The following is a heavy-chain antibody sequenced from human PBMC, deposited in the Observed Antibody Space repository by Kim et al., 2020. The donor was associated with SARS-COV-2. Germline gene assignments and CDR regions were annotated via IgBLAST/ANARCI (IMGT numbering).Heavy chain of an antibody. CDR2: INRNGDDT. V-gene: IGHV3-20*01. J-gene: IGHJ4*02. CDR1: GFTFDDYG. D-gene: IGHD3-16*01. CDR3: VRGYAGGPFDF. Sequence: GGSLRLSCAASGFTFDDYGMSWVRQVPGKGVEWVSGINRNGDDTGYGDSVKGRFSISRGNRKNSLYLQMNSLRAEDTALYHCVRGYAGGPFDFWGQGALVTVSS.